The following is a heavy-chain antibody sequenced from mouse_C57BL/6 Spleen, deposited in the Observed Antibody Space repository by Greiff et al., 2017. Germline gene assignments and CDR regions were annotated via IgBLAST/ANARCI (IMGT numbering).Heavy chain of an antibody. CDR2: INPSNGGT. D-gene: IGHD3-2*02. CDR1: GYTFTSYW. Sequence: QVHVKQPGTELVKPGASVKLSCKASGYTFTSYWMHWVKQRPGQGLEWIGNINPSNGGTNYNEKFKSKATLTVDKSSSTAYMQLSSLTSEDSAVYYCAREGQLRLPFAYWGQGTLVTVSA. V-gene: IGHV1-53*01. CDR3: AREGQLRLPFAY. J-gene: IGHJ3*01.